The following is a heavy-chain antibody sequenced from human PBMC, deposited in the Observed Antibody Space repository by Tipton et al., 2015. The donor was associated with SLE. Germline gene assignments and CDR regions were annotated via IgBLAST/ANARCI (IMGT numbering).Heavy chain of an antibody. J-gene: IGHJ4*02. D-gene: IGHD3-22*01. CDR3: ARDKTSNYYDSSGSLDY. V-gene: IGHV4-34*01. Sequence: TLSLTCAVYGGSFSGYYWSWIRQPPGKGLEWIGEIYHSGSTNYNPSLKSRVTISVDKSKNQFSLKLNSVTAADTAVYYCARDKTSNYYDSSGSLDYWGQGTLVTVSS. CDR1: GGSFSGYY. CDR2: IYHSGST.